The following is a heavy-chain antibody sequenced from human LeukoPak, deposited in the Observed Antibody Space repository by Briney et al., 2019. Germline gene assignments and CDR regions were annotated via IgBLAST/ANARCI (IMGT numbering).Heavy chain of an antibody. CDR3: ATDQRYYDFWSGYHAY. J-gene: IGHJ4*02. CDR2: FDPEDGET. Sequence: ASVKVSCKVSGYTLTELSMHWVRQAPGKGLEWMGGFDPEDGETIYAQKFQGRVTMTEDTSTDTAYMELSSLRSEDTAVYYCATDQRYYDFWSGYHAYWGQGTLVTVPS. CDR1: GYTLTELS. D-gene: IGHD3-3*01. V-gene: IGHV1-24*01.